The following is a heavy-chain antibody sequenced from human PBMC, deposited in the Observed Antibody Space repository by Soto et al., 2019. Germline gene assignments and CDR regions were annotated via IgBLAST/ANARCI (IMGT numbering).Heavy chain of an antibody. J-gene: IGHJ5*01. CDR2: IIPIFGTA. CDR1: GGTFSSYA. D-gene: IGHD3-3*01. V-gene: IGHV1-69*01. CDR3: AWAGHDIWGVEFDS. Sequence: QVQLVQSGAEVKKPGSSVKVSCKASGGTFSSYAISWVRQAPGQGLEWMGGIIPIFGTANYAQKFQGRVTSTAEELTSPAYITVSSMSSAESAVYYCAWAGHDIWGVEFDSWGQGTLVTVSS.